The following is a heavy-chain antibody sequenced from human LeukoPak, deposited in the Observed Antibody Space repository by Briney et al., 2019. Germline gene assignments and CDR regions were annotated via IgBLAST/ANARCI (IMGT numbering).Heavy chain of an antibody. D-gene: IGHD3-22*01. CDR2: MNQSGRA. Sequence: SETLSLTCAVYGASFSNYYWGWVRQPPGKGLEWIGEMNQSGRANYNPSLKSRVTLSVDTSKNQFSLKLDSVTAADTAVYYCARSYYYDSSGYFYYGMDVWGQGTTVTVSS. CDR3: ARSYYYDSSGYFYYGMDV. J-gene: IGHJ6*02. CDR1: GASFSNYY. V-gene: IGHV4-34*01.